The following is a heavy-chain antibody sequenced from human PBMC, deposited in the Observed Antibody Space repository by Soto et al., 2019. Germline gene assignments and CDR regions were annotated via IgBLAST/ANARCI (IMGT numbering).Heavy chain of an antibody. D-gene: IGHD6-13*01. V-gene: IGHV3-15*07. CDR1: GFTFSNAW. Sequence: GSLRLSCAASGFTFSNAWMNWVRQAPGKGLEWVGRIKSKTDGGTTDYAAPVKGRFTISRDDSKNTLYLQMNSLKTEDTAVYYCTLSGYSSSWVYYFDYWGQGTLVTV. J-gene: IGHJ4*02. CDR3: TLSGYSSSWVYYFDY. CDR2: IKSKTDGGTT.